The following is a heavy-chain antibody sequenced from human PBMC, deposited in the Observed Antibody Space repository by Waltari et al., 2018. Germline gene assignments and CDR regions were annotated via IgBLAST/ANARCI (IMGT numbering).Heavy chain of an antibody. CDR1: GFTFSNYE. V-gene: IGHV3-48*03. D-gene: IGHD6-6*01. Sequence: EVQLVESGGGVVQTGGSLRLSCAASGFTFSNYEMNWVRQAPGKGLEWSAPISSRLNTIYYADSVKGRFTISRDNAKNSLHLQMNSLRAEDTAVYYCATRYGSSSMDYWGQGTLVTVSS. CDR2: ISSRLNTI. CDR3: ATRYGSSSMDY. J-gene: IGHJ4*02.